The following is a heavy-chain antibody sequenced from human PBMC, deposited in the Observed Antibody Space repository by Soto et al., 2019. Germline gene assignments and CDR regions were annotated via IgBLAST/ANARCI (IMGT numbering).Heavy chain of an antibody. Sequence: EVQLVESGGGLGKPGGSLRLSCAASGFTFSNAWMSWVRQAPGKGLEWVGRIKSKTDGGTTDYAAPVKGRFTISRDDSKNTLYLQMNSLKTEDTAVYYCTKEWFGELFVWGPDDYWGQGTLVTVSS. CDR3: TKEWFGELFVWGPDDY. CDR1: GFTFSNAW. J-gene: IGHJ4*02. D-gene: IGHD3-10*01. CDR2: IKSKTDGGTT. V-gene: IGHV3-15*01.